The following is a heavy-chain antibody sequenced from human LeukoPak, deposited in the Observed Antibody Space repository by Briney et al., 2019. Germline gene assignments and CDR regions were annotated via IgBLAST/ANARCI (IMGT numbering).Heavy chain of an antibody. CDR1: GXSFSGYY. D-gene: IGHD3-10*01. V-gene: IGHV4-34*01. CDR2: INHSGST. CDR3: AGPGFPYY. J-gene: IGHJ4*02. Sequence: SETLSLTXXVYGXSFSGYYWSWIRQPPGKGLEWIGEINHSGSTNYNPSLKSRVTISVDTSKNQFSLKLSSVTAADTAVYYCAGPGFPYYWGQGTLVTVSS.